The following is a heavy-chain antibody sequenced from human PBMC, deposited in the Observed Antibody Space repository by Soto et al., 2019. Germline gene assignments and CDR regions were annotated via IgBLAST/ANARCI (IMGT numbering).Heavy chain of an antibody. J-gene: IGHJ1*01. D-gene: IGHD2-15*01. Sequence: VQLVESGGGVVQPGRSLRLSCAASGFTFSSYGMHWVSQAPGKGLEWVAVIWYDGSNKYYADSVKGRFTISRDNSKNTLYLQMNSLRAEDTAVYYCARDPLVAATRAEYFQHWGQGTLVTVSS. CDR2: IWYDGSNK. V-gene: IGHV3-33*01. CDR3: ARDPLVAATRAEYFQH. CDR1: GFTFSSYG.